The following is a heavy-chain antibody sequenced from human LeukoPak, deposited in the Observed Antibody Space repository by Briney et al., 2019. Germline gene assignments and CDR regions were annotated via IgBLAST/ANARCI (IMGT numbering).Heavy chain of an antibody. CDR2: IYYSGSI. Sequence: SETLSLTCTVSGGSISSYYWSWIRQPPGKGLEWIGYIYYSGSINYNPSLKSRVTISVDTSKNQFSLKLSSVTAADTAVYYCARDLNIRRAVIFYSGSYPFDYWGQGTLVTVSS. CDR3: ARDLNIRRAVIFYSGSYPFDY. D-gene: IGHD1-26*01. V-gene: IGHV4-59*01. CDR1: GGSISSYY. J-gene: IGHJ4*02.